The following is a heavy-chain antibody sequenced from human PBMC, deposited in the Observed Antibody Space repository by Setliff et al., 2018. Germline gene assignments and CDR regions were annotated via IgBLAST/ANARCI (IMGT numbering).Heavy chain of an antibody. D-gene: IGHD3-22*01. J-gene: IGHJ4*02. Sequence: SETLSLTCAVSGYSISSGYYWGWIRQPPGKGLEWIGSIYHSGSTYYNPSLKSRVTISVDTSKNQFSLKLSSVTAADTAVYYCARQSHYYDSSGLDYWGQGTPVTVSS. CDR1: GYSISSGYY. CDR2: IYHSGST. CDR3: ARQSHYYDSSGLDY. V-gene: IGHV4-38-2*01.